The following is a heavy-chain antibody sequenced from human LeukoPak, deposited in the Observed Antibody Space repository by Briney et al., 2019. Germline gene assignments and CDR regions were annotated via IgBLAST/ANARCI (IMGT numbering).Heavy chain of an antibody. CDR2: ITPNSGGT. Sequence: ASVKVSCKASGGTFSSYAISWVRQAPGQGVEWMGWITPNSGGTNYAQKLQGRVTMTRDTSISTAYMELSRLRSDDTAAYSCARGRGGRYFDFWGQETLVTVSS. D-gene: IGHD2-15*01. CDR1: GGTFSSYA. V-gene: IGHV1-2*02. CDR3: ARGRGGRYFDF. J-gene: IGHJ4*02.